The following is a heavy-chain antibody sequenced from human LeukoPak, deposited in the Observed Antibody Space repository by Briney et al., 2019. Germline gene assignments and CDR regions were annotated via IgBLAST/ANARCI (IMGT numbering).Heavy chain of an antibody. V-gene: IGHV4-61*01. CDR1: GGSVSSGSYY. CDR3: AREGVVGATLTIFDY. J-gene: IGHJ4*02. CDR2: IYYSGST. D-gene: IGHD1-26*01. Sequence: SETLSLTCTVSGGSVSSGSYYWSWIRQPPGKGLEWIGYIYYSGSTNYNLSLKSRVTISVDTSKNQFSLKLSSVTAADTAVYYCAREGVVGATLTIFDYWGQGTLVTVSS.